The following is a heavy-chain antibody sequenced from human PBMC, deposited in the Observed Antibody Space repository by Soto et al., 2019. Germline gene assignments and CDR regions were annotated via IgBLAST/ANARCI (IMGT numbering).Heavy chain of an antibody. V-gene: IGHV5-51*01. CDR3: ARPLPTAIFAFDI. CDR1: GYSFTSYW. D-gene: IGHD4-17*01. Sequence: RESLKISCKGSGYSFTSYWIGWVRQMPGKGLEWMGIIYPGDSDTRYSPSFQGQVTISADKSISTAYLQWSSLKASDTAMYYCARPLPTAIFAFDIWGQGTMVTVSS. J-gene: IGHJ3*02. CDR2: IYPGDSDT.